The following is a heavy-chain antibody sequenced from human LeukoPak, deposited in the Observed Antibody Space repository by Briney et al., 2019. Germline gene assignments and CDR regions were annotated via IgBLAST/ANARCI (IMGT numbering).Heavy chain of an antibody. CDR1: GGSFSGYY. V-gene: IGHV4-34*01. D-gene: IGHD5-24*01. CDR2: INHSGST. Sequence: SETLSLTCAVYGGSFSGYYWSWIRQPPGKGLEWIGEINHSGSTNYNPSLKSRVTISVDTSKNQFSLKLSSVTAADTAVYYCARGPITPTYYYYYGMDIWGQGTTVTVSS. J-gene: IGHJ6*02. CDR3: ARGPITPTYYYYYGMDI.